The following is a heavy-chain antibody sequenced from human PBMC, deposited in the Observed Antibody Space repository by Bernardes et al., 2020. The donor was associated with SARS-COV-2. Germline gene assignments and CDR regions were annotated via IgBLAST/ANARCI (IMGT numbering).Heavy chain of an antibody. CDR2: ISGDGSTT. Sequence: GSLRLSCTASGFTFSSYWMHWVRQAPGKGLVWVSRISGDGSTTTYADSVKGRFTISRDNARDTLYLQMNSLGAEDTALYYCVRGPSDGHGRFEYWGQGTLGTVSS. CDR3: VRGPSDGHGRFEY. CDR1: GFTFSSYW. V-gene: IGHV3-74*01. J-gene: IGHJ4*02.